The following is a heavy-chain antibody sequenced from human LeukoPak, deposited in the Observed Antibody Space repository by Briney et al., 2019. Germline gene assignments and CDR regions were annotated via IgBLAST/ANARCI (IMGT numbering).Heavy chain of an antibody. V-gene: IGHV3-9*01. Sequence: GGSLRLSCAASGFTFDDYAMHWVRQAPGKGLEWVSGISWNSGSIGYADSVKGRFTISRDNAKNSLYLQMNSLRAEDTALYYCAKSHKLRYFDWLLPFDYWGQGTLVTVSS. CDR3: AKSHKLRYFDWLLPFDY. CDR2: ISWNSGSI. D-gene: IGHD3-9*01. J-gene: IGHJ4*02. CDR1: GFTFDDYA.